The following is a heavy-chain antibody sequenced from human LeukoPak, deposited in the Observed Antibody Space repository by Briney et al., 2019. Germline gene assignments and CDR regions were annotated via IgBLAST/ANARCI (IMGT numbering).Heavy chain of an antibody. V-gene: IGHV7-4-1*02. CDR3: ARDPRAAADGKADY. D-gene: IGHD6-13*01. CDR1: GYTLTSYA. Sequence: ASVKVSCKASGYTLTSYAINWVRQAPGQGLEWIRWINTNTGNPTYAQDFTGRFVFSLDTSVSTTYLQITSLKPEDTAVYYCARDPRAAADGKADYWGQGTLVTVSS. CDR2: INTNTGNP. J-gene: IGHJ4*02.